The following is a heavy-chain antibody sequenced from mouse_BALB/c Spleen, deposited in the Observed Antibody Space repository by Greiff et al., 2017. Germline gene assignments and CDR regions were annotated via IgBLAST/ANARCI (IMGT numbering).Heavy chain of an antibody. J-gene: IGHJ4*01. CDR2: INPYNGAT. Sequence: EVQLQQSGPELVKPGASVKISCKASGYSFTGYYMHWVKQSHVKSLEWIGRINPYNGATSYNQNFKDKASLTVDKSSSTAYMELHSLTSEDSAVYYCARGGNCSTFYALDYWGQGTSVTVSS. V-gene: IGHV1-31*01. CDR1: GYSFTGYY. D-gene: IGHD2-1*01. CDR3: ARGGNCSTFYALDY.